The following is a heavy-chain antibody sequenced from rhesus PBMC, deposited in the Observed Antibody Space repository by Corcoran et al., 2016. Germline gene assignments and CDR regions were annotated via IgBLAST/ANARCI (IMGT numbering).Heavy chain of an antibody. Sequence: EVQLVEAGGGLVQPGGSLRLSCAASGLTFGDYGLHLVRQAPGKGREWVSSMRNTGKTISDADSAKGRFTVSRANAKDSRSLQMNSLRAEDTAVYYCSRDDYGSDWGQGVLVTVSS. CDR3: SRDDYGSD. CDR2: MRNTGKTI. CDR1: GLTFGDYG. V-gene: IGHV3-7*01. J-gene: IGHJ4*01. D-gene: IGHD4-29*01.